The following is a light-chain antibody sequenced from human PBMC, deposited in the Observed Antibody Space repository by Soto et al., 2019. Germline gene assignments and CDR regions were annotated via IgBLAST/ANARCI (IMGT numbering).Light chain of an antibody. Sequence: QSVLTQPASVSGSPGQSITISCTGTSSDVGSYNLVSWYQRHPGKAPKLMIYEVSKRPSGVSNRFSGSKSGNTASLTISGLQAEDEADYYCCSYAGSSTPYVFGTGTKVTVL. CDR3: CSYAGSSTPYV. V-gene: IGLV2-23*02. CDR2: EVS. J-gene: IGLJ1*01. CDR1: SSDVGSYNL.